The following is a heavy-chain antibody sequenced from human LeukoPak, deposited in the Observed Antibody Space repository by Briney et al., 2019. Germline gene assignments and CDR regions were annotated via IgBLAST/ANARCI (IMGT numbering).Heavy chain of an antibody. D-gene: IGHD4-23*01. CDR3: ARDRNNYGGTFDY. CDR1: GFTFSNYG. Sequence: GRSLRLFCAASGFTFSNYGMHWVRQAPGKGLEWVAVVWYDGSNKYYADSVKGRFTVSRDNSKNTLYLQMNSLKAEDTAVYYCARDRNNYGGTFDYWGQGTLVTVSS. V-gene: IGHV3-33*01. J-gene: IGHJ4*02. CDR2: VWYDGSNK.